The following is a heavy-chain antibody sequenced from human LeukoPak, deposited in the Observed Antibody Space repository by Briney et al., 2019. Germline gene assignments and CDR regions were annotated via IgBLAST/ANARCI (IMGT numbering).Heavy chain of an antibody. CDR3: AREVSWYSSSWYDAFDI. Sequence: ASVKVSCKASGYTFTSYDINWVRQATGQGLEWMGRIIPILGIANYAQKFQGRVTITADKSTSTAYMELSSLRSEDTAVYYCAREVSWYSSSWYDAFDIWGQGTMVTVSS. CDR1: GYTFTSYD. D-gene: IGHD6-13*01. V-gene: IGHV1-69*04. J-gene: IGHJ3*02. CDR2: IIPILGIA.